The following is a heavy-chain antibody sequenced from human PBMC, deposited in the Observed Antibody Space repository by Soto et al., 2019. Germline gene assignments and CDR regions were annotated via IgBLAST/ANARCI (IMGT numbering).Heavy chain of an antibody. J-gene: IGHJ5*02. V-gene: IGHV4-39*01. Sequence: QLQLQESGPGLVKPSETLSLTCTVSGGSISSSSYYWGWIRQPPGKGLEWIGSIYYSGSTYYNPSLKSRVTISVDTSKNQFSLKLSSVTAADTAVYYCARPVGSRYYDSSGLGNWFDPWGQGTLVTVSS. CDR3: ARPVGSRYYDSSGLGNWFDP. D-gene: IGHD3-22*01. CDR1: GGSISSSSYY. CDR2: IYYSGST.